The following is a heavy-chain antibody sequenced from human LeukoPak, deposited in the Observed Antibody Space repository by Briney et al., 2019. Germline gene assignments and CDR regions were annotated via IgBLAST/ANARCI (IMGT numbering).Heavy chain of an antibody. Sequence: SETLSLTCTVSGGSISGYYWTWIRQPPGKGLEWIGYIYYSGSTNYNPSLKSRVTISVDTSKNQFSLKLSSVTAADTAVYYCASGGYSYGYPRAFDIWGQGTMVTVSS. CDR1: GGSISGYY. CDR2: IYYSGST. J-gene: IGHJ3*02. V-gene: IGHV4-59*12. CDR3: ASGGYSYGYPRAFDI. D-gene: IGHD5-18*01.